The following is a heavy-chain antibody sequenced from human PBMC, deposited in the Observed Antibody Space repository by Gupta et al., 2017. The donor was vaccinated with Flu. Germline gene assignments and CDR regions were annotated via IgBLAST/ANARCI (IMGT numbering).Heavy chain of an antibody. D-gene: IGHD2-2*01. V-gene: IGHV3-73*02. J-gene: IGHJ4*02. CDR1: GFTFSASA. Sequence: EVQLVESGGGLVQPGGSLRLSCAASGFTFSASAMHWVRQASGKGLEWVGRIRSKANSYATVYAASVKCRFTISRDDSKNTAYLQMNSLKIEDTAVYYCTRGYCNSTSCYNFDYWGQGTPVTVSS. CDR3: TRGYCNSTSCYNFDY. CDR2: IRSKANSYAT.